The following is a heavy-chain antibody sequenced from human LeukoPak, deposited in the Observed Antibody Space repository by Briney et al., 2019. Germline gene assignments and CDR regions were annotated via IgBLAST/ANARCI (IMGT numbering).Heavy chain of an antibody. D-gene: IGHD3-9*01. CDR3: ARSPHILTGENFDF. J-gene: IGHJ4*02. V-gene: IGHV1-2*02. CDR1: GYTFTGYY. CDR2: INPNSGGT. Sequence: ASVKVSCKASGYTFTGYYMHWVRQAPGQGLEWMGWINPNSGGTYYAQKFQDRVSMTRDTPISTAYMQLSRLRSDDTAVYYCARSPHILTGENFDFWGQGTLLTVSS.